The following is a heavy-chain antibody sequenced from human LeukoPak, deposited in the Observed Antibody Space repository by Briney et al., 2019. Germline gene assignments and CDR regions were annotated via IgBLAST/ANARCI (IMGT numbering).Heavy chain of an antibody. D-gene: IGHD6-13*01. J-gene: IGHJ6*02. Sequence: ASVKVSCKASGDTFSSYAISWVRQAPGQGLEWMGGIIPIFGTANYAQKFQGRVTITADASTSTAYMELSSLRSEDTAVYYCARSPLSSRWYMYYYGMDVWGQGTTVTVSS. CDR2: IIPIFGTA. CDR1: GDTFSSYA. CDR3: ARSPLSSRWYMYYYGMDV. V-gene: IGHV1-69*13.